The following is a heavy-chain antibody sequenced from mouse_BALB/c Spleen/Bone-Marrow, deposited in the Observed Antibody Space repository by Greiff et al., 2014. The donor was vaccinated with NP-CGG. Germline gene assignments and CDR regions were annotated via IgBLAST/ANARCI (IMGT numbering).Heavy chain of an antibody. D-gene: IGHD1-1*01. CDR3: ATYYYGSSRFAY. CDR1: GFNIKDTY. V-gene: IGHV14-3*02. Sequence: EVKLVESGAELVKPGASVKLSCTASGFNIKDTYMHWVKQRPEQGLEWIGRIDPANGNTKYDPKFQGKATITADTSSNTAYLQLSSLTSEDTAVYYCATYYYGSSRFAYWGQGTLVTVSA. J-gene: IGHJ3*01. CDR2: IDPANGNT.